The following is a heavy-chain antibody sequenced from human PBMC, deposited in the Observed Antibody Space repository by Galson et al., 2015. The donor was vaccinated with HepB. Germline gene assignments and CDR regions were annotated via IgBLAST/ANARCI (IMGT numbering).Heavy chain of an antibody. Sequence: LSLTCTVSGGSISSSSYYWGWIRQPPGKGLEWVGSIYYSGSTYYNPSLKSRVTISVDTSKNQFSPKLSSVTAADTAVYYCARHRAPAGLDDAFDIWGQGTMVTVSS. J-gene: IGHJ3*02. CDR3: ARHRAPAGLDDAFDI. V-gene: IGHV4-39*01. D-gene: IGHD6-13*01. CDR2: IYYSGST. CDR1: GGSISSSSYY.